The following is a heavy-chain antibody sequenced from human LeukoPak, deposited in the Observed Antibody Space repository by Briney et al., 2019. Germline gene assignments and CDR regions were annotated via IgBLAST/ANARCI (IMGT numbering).Heavy chain of an antibody. J-gene: IGHJ3*02. CDR1: GFTFSSYA. D-gene: IGHD2-2*02. CDR2: ISGSGGST. V-gene: IGHV3-23*01. Sequence: GGSLRLSCAASGFTFSSYAMSWVRQAPGKGLEWVSAISGSGGSTYYADSVKGRFTISRDNSKNTLYLQMNSLRAEDTAVYCCAKDLGVVVPAAIRGADAFDIWGQGTMVTVSS. CDR3: AKDLGVVVPAAIRGADAFDI.